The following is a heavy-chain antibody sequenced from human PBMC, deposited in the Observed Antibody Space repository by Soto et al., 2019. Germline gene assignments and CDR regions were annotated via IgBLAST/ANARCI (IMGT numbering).Heavy chain of an antibody. D-gene: IGHD2-15*01. J-gene: IGHJ6*02. CDR1: GFTVSSNY. Sequence: PGGSLRLSCAASGFTVSSNYMSWVRQAPGKGLEWVSVIYSGGSTYYADSVKGRFTISRDNSKNTLYLQMNSLRAEDTAVYYCARASCSGGSCWHYYGMDVWGQGTTVTVSS. CDR2: IYSGGST. CDR3: ARASCSGGSCWHYYGMDV. V-gene: IGHV3-66*01.